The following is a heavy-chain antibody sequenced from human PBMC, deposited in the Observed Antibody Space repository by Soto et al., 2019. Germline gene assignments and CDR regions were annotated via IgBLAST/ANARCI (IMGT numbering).Heavy chain of an antibody. CDR1: GYTFTRFG. CDR2: ISGHNGNT. V-gene: IGHV1-18*01. D-gene: IGHD6-6*01. Sequence: QVQLVQSGTEVKKPGASVKVSCKASGYTFTRFGINWVRQAPGQGLEWMGWISGHNGNTHSAQNFKGRVTVTTDTSKSTAYMELTSLRPDDTAVYYCARVFDAGARLVGGVDYWGQGTLVTVSS. J-gene: IGHJ4*02. CDR3: ARVFDAGARLVGGVDY.